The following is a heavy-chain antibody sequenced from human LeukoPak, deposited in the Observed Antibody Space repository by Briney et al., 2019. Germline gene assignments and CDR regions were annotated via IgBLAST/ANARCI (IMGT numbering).Heavy chain of an antibody. CDR1: GDSISSSNCY. D-gene: IGHD3-16*01. CDR3: AKGGSDYMDV. Sequence: SETLSLTCTVSGDSISSSNCYWGWIRQPPGKGLEWIGSIYFSGGTYYNASLKSRVTISVDTSKNQFSLKLSSVTAEDTAVYYCAKGGSDYMDVWGKGTTVTVSS. V-gene: IGHV4-39*01. CDR2: IYFSGGT. J-gene: IGHJ6*03.